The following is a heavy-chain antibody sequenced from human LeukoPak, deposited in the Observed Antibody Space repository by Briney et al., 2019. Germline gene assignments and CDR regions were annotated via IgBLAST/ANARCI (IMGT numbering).Heavy chain of an antibody. V-gene: IGHV3-48*01. CDR1: GFTFSSYS. J-gene: IGHJ4*02. D-gene: IGHD2-2*01. Sequence: GGSLRLSCAASGFTFSSYSMTWVRQAPGKGLEWISYIGISSGNTKYADSVKGRFTISGDKAKNSVYLQMNSLRVEDTAVYYCARDTKYAFDNWGQGTLITVSS. CDR2: IGISSGNT. CDR3: ARDTKYAFDN.